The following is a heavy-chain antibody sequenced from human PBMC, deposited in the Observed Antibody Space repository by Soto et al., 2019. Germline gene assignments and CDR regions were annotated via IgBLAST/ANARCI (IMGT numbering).Heavy chain of an antibody. V-gene: IGHV3-23*01. Sequence: HPGGSLRLSCVASGLTFGSRAMSWVRQSPGEGLEWVSTITDTGGDAKYADSVRGRFAISRDNSKNTLYLQMSALRAEDSAIYFCARVRGSGDLLRYFDYWGQGALVTVSS. CDR2: ITDTGGDA. J-gene: IGHJ4*02. CDR1: GLTFGSRA. CDR3: ARVRGSGDLLRYFDY. D-gene: IGHD3-10*01.